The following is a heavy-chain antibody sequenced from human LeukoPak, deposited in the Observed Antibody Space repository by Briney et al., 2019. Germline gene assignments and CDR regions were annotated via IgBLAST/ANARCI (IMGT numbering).Heavy chain of an antibody. D-gene: IGHD1-14*01. J-gene: IGHJ5*02. CDR3: ARAALRNRAPDWFDP. Sequence: PGGSLRLSCVASGFTFSSYEMNWVRQAPGKGLEWVSYISSSGNTIYYADSVKGRFTISRDNAKNSLYLQMNSLRAEDTAVYYCARAALRNRAPDWFDPWGQGTLVTVSS. CDR1: GFTFSSYE. V-gene: IGHV3-48*03. CDR2: ISSSGNTI.